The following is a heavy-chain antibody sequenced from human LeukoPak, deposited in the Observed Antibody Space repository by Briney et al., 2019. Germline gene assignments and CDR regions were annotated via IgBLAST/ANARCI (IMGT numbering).Heavy chain of an antibody. CDR3: AGRGYYYGSGTP. CDR2: IYTSGST. J-gene: IGHJ4*02. D-gene: IGHD3-10*01. CDR1: GDSITSGTYY. Sequence: SETLSLTCTVSGDSITSGTYYWTWIRQPAGKGLEWIGRIYTSGSTNYKPSLKSRVTISVDTSKNQFSLRLSSVTAADTAVYYCAGRGYYYGSGTPWGQGTLVTVSS. V-gene: IGHV4-61*02.